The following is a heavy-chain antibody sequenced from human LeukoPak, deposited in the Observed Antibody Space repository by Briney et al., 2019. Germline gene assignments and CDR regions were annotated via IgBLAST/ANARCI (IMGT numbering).Heavy chain of an antibody. CDR3: AREGDYTWSFLI. CDR2: INQDGSVK. V-gene: IGHV3-7*01. Sequence: GGSLRLSCAASGFTFSSHWMSWIRQAPGKGLEWVANINQDGSVKYYVDSVKGRFTISRDNAKNSLYLQINSLRAEDSAVYYCAREGDYTWSFLIWGQGTMVAVSS. D-gene: IGHD1-26*01. CDR1: GFTFSSHW. J-gene: IGHJ3*02.